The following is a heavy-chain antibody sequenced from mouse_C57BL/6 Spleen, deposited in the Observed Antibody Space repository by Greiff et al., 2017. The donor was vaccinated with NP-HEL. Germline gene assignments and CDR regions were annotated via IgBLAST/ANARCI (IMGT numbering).Heavy chain of an antibody. J-gene: IGHJ2*01. Sequence: QVQLQQSGPGLVQPSQSLSISCTASGFSLTSYGVHWVRQSPGKGLEWLGVIWSGGGTDYNAAFLSRLSISKDKSKSKVFFKMSSLQADDTAIYYCARNGGNYYCSFDYWGQGTTLTVSS. D-gene: IGHD1-1*01. V-gene: IGHV2-2*01. CDR2: IWSGGGT. CDR3: ARNGGNYYCSFDY. CDR1: GFSLTSYG.